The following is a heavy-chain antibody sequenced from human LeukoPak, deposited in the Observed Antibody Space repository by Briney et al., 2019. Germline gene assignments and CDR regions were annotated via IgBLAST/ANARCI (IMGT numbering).Heavy chain of an antibody. CDR2: INPNSGGT. J-gene: IGHJ4*02. CDR1: GYTFTGYY. D-gene: IGHD4-11*01. Sequence: ASVKVSCKASGYTFTGYYMHWVRQAPGQGLEWMGWINPNSGGTNYAQKFQGRVTMTRDTSISTAYMELSRLRSDDTAVYYCAILSTVTTPPNYWGQGTLVTVSS. CDR3: AILSTVTTPPNY. V-gene: IGHV1-2*02.